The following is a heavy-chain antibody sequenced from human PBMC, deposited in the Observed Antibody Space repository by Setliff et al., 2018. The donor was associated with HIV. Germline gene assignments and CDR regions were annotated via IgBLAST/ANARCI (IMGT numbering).Heavy chain of an antibody. D-gene: IGHD6-13*01. J-gene: IGHJ4*02. V-gene: IGHV3-48*01. CDR1: GFTFDSYS. Sequence: GGSLRLSCATSGFTFDSYSIIWVRQAPGKGLEWVSYISGLGGGTIYYADSVKGRFTLSRDNFRNTLYLQMNSLRPEDTAVYYCARVQQQLLQEDDYFDYWGQGTLVTVSS. CDR2: ISGLGGGTI. CDR3: ARVQQQLLQEDDYFDY.